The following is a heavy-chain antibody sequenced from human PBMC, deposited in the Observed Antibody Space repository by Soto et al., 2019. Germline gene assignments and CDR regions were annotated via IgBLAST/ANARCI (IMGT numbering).Heavy chain of an antibody. D-gene: IGHD3-16*01. V-gene: IGHV4-30-2*01. Sequence: SETLSLTCAVSGGSITSSGYSWTWMRQPPGKGLEWIGYIYHTGTTYYNPSLKSRLTISLDRSKNHFTLKLTSGTAADTAVYFCATELLMLRGAGGIDVRGQGTTVTVSS. CDR1: GGSITSSGYS. CDR2: IYHTGTT. CDR3: ATELLMLRGAGGIDV. J-gene: IGHJ6*02.